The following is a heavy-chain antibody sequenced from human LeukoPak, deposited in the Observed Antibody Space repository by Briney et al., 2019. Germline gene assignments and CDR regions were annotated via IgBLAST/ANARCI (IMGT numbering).Heavy chain of an antibody. J-gene: IGHJ4*02. Sequence: GGTLRLSCAASGFTFSSYGMSWVRQAPGKGLEWVSSISSSSSYIYYADSVKGRFTISRDNAKNSLYLQMNSLRAEDTAVYYCARSYGDYVPFAYWGQGTLVTVSS. V-gene: IGHV3-21*01. CDR1: GFTFSSYG. CDR3: ARSYGDYVPFAY. D-gene: IGHD4-17*01. CDR2: ISSSSSYI.